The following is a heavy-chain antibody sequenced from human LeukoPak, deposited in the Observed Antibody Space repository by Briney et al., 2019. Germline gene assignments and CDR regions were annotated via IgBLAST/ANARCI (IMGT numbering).Heavy chain of an antibody. Sequence: GGSLRLSCAASGFTFSSYAMSWVRQAPGKGLERVSAISGSGGSTYYADSVRGRFTISRDNSKNTLYLQMNSLRAEDTALYFCATHVAARPGWGQGTLVTVSS. J-gene: IGHJ4*02. CDR2: ISGSGGST. D-gene: IGHD6-6*01. CDR1: GFTFSSYA. V-gene: IGHV3-23*01. CDR3: ATHVAARPG.